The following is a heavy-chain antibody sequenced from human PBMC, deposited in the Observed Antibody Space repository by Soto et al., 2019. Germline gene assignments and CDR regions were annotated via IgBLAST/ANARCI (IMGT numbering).Heavy chain of an antibody. D-gene: IGHD2-2*01. J-gene: IGHJ4*02. CDR1: GGSFSGYY. Sequence: SETLSLTCAVYGGSFSGYYWSWIRQPPGKGLEWIGEINHSGSTNYNPSLKSRVTISVDTSKNQFSLKLSSVTAADTAVYYCARGRYCSSTSCYGRRDFDYWGQGTRVTVSS. CDR3: ARGRYCSSTSCYGRRDFDY. CDR2: INHSGST. V-gene: IGHV4-34*01.